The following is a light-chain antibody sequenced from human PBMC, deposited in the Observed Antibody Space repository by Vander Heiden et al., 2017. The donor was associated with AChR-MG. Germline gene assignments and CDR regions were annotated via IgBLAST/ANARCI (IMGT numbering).Light chain of an antibody. CDR1: DLANRD. J-gene: IGLJ1*01. Sequence: SYELTQPSSVSVSPGQTASITCSGDDLANRDVWWYQQRAGQSPVVVIYQDSRRPAGIPDRFSGSSAGNTATLAISETQPMDEADYDCQTWDGNTVVFGTGTRVTVL. CDR2: QDS. V-gene: IGLV3-1*01. CDR3: QTWDGNTVV.